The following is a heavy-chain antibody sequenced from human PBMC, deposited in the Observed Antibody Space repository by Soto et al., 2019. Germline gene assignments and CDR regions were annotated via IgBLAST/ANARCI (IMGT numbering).Heavy chain of an antibody. D-gene: IGHD2-2*02. V-gene: IGHV5-51*01. Sequence: PGESLKISCKGSGYSFTSYWIGWVRQMPGKGLEWMGIIYPGDSDTRYSPSFQGQVTISADKSISTAYLQWSSLKASDTAMYYCARQYCISTSCHIAAFDIWGQGTTVTVSS. CDR3: ARQYCISTSCHIAAFDI. J-gene: IGHJ3*02. CDR1: GYSFTSYW. CDR2: IYPGDSDT.